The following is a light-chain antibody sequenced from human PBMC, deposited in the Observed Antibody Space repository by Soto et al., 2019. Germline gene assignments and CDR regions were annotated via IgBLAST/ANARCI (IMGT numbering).Light chain of an antibody. V-gene: IGLV2-14*01. CDR2: EVS. CDR1: SSDVGGYSY. CDR3: CSYTSSSTLYV. Sequence: QSVLTQPASVSGSPGQSITISCTGTSSDVGGYSYVSWYQHHPGKAPKLMIYEVSNRPSGVSNRFSGSKSGSTASLTISGLQAEDEADYYCCSYTSSSTLYVFGTGPKVTVL. J-gene: IGLJ1*01.